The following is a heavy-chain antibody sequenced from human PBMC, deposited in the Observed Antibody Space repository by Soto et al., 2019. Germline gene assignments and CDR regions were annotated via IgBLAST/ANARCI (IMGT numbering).Heavy chain of an antibody. CDR2: IYHSGST. J-gene: IGHJ4*02. CDR3: AREGAPILYYFDF. Sequence: KTSETLSLTCAVSGGSISSSNWWSWVRQPPGKGLEWIGEIYHSGSTNYNPSLKSRVTISVDKSKNQFSLKLSSVTAADTAVYYCAREGAPILYYFDFWGQGTLVTVSS. V-gene: IGHV4-4*02. CDR1: GGSISSSNW. D-gene: IGHD3-16*01.